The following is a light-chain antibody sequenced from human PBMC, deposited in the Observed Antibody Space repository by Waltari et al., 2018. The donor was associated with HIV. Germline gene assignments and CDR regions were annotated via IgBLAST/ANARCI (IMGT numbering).Light chain of an antibody. CDR1: SNDVGGYNH. J-gene: IGLJ3*02. CDR2: DVS. Sequence: QSALTQPASVSGSPGQSITISCTGSSNDVGGYNHVPWYQQHPGKAPRLMLYDVSTRPSGVSDRFSVSKSGDTASLTISVLQPEDEADYYCESYTSTSVWVFGGGTRLTVL. CDR3: ESYTSTSVWV. V-gene: IGLV2-14*03.